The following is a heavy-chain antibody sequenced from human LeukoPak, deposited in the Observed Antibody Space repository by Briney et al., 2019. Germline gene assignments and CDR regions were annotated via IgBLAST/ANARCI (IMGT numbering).Heavy chain of an antibody. D-gene: IGHD6-6*01. CDR3: AREGYSSSSDAFDI. J-gene: IGHJ3*02. CDR2: IYYSGST. V-gene: IGHV4-59*01. Sequence: RPSETLSLTCTVSGGSISSYYWSWIRQPPGKGLEWIGYIYYSGSTNYNPSLKSRVTISVDTSKNQFSLKLSSVTAADTAVYYCAREGYSSSSDAFDIWGQGTMVTVSS. CDR1: GGSISSYY.